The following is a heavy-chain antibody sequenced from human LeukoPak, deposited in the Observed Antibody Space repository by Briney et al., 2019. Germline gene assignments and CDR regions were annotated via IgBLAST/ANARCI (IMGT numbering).Heavy chain of an antibody. CDR1: GGSVSSSSYY. J-gene: IGHJ4*02. Sequence: PSETLSLTCTVSGGSVSSSSYYWSWIRQPPGKGLEWIGYIYYSGSTNYNPSLKSRVTISVDTSKNQFSLKLSSVTAADTAVYYCARVSSSYYDSSGYPLGERYFDYWGQGTLVTVSS. CDR3: ARVSSSYYDSSGYPLGERYFDY. CDR2: IYYSGST. V-gene: IGHV4-61*01. D-gene: IGHD3-22*01.